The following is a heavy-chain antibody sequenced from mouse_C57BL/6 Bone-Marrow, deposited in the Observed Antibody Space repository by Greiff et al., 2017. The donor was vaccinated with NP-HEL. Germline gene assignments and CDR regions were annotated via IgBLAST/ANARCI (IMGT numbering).Heavy chain of an antibody. CDR3: ARRHYYGSSRYYFDY. V-gene: IGHV1-81*01. J-gene: IGHJ2*01. CDR1: GYTFTSYG. CDR2: IYPRSGNT. D-gene: IGHD1-1*01. Sequence: VQLQQSGAELARPGASVKLSCKASGYTFTSYGISWVKQRTGQGLEWIGEIYPRSGNTYYNEKFKGKATLTADKSSSTAYMELCSLTSEDSAVYFCARRHYYGSSRYYFDYWGQGTTLTVSS.